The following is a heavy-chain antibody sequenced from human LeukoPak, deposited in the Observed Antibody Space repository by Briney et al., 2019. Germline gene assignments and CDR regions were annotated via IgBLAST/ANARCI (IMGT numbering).Heavy chain of an antibody. CDR2: INPSGGST. Sequence: ASLKVSCKASGYTFTSYYMHWVRQAPGQGLEWMGIINPSGGSTSYAQKFQGRVTMTRDMSTSTVYMELSSLRSEDTAIYYCAREGRGVPGAIAAVKGFDYWGQGTLVTVSS. D-gene: IGHD6-13*01. V-gene: IGHV1-46*01. CDR1: GYTFTSYY. J-gene: IGHJ4*02. CDR3: AREGRGVPGAIAAVKGFDY.